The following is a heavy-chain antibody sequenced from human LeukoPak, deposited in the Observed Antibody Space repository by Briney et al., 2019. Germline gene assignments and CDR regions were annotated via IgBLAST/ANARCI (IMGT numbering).Heavy chain of an antibody. V-gene: IGHV1-69*01. CDR3: ARGTIAAAGTGLYYYYYGMDV. D-gene: IGHD6-13*01. CDR1: GGTFSSYA. J-gene: IGHJ6*02. Sequence: SVKVFCKASGGTFSSYAISWVRQAPGQGPEWMGGIIPIFGTANYAQKFQGRVTITADESTSTAYMELSSLRSEDTAVYYCARGTIAAAGTGLYYYYYGMDVWGQGTTVTVSS. CDR2: IIPIFGTA.